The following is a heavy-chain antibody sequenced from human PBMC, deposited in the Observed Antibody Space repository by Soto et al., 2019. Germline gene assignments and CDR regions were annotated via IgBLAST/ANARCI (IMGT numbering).Heavy chain of an antibody. CDR2: FNHTGST. J-gene: IGHJ4*02. V-gene: IGHV4-34*01. D-gene: IGHD6-13*01. CDR3: ARGETQQQRDY. CDR1: GGSFSGYY. Sequence: SETLSLTCAVYGGSFSGYYWSWIRQSPWKGLEWIGEFNHTGSTNYNPSLKSRVTISVDKSKNQFSLKLSSVTAADTAVYYCARGETQQQRDYWGQGTLVTVSS.